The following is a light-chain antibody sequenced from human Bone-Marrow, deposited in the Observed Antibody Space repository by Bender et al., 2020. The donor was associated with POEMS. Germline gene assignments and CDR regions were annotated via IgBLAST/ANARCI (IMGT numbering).Light chain of an antibody. CDR2: DVS. V-gene: IGLV2-23*02. CDR3: CLYAGSSTLV. Sequence: QSALTQPASVSGSPGQSITISCTGASTDVDGYNYVSWYQQHPGKAPKLILYDVSKRPSGVSNRFSGSKSGNTASLTISGLQAEDEADYYCCLYAGSSTLVFGGGTKLTVL. J-gene: IGLJ2*01. CDR1: STDVDGYNY.